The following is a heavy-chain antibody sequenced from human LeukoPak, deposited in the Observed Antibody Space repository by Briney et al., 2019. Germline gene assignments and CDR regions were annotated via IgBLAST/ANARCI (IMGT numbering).Heavy chain of an antibody. J-gene: IGHJ4*02. V-gene: IGHV1-69*13. CDR1: GGTFSSYA. Sequence: SVKVSCQASGGTFSSYAISWVRQAPGQGLEWMGGIISIFGTANYAQKFQGRVTITQDESTSTAYMELSSLRSEDTAVYYCAREADYYLWCGISRAFDYWGEGTLVTVSS. D-gene: IGHD3-3*01. CDR3: AREADYYLWCGISRAFDY. CDR2: IISIFGTA.